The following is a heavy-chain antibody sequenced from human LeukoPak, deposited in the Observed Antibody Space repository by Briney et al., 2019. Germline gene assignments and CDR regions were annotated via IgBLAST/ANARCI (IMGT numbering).Heavy chain of an antibody. V-gene: IGHV3-30*03. CDR2: ISYDASKI. Sequence: PGGSLRLSCAASGFTFISYAMTWVRQAPGKGLEWVAVISYDASKIYYADSVKGRFTISRDNSKNTLYLQMNSLRAEDTAVYYCARSEYATSSYMDVWGKGTTVTVSS. J-gene: IGHJ6*03. D-gene: IGHD6-6*01. CDR3: ARSEYATSSYMDV. CDR1: GFTFISYA.